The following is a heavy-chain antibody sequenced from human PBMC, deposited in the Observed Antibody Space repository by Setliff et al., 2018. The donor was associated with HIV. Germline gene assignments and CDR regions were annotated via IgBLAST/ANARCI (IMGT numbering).Heavy chain of an antibody. CDR1: GLTFSTSY. J-gene: IGHJ4*02. CDR3: ARDPAYGAIDY. D-gene: IGHD4-17*01. CDR2: IRPDASNK. Sequence: LRLSCGASGLTFSTSYMTWLRQAPGKGLEWVAGIRPDASNKYYVDSVKGRFTISRDNDKKSLYLQMNSLRVEDTAVYYCARDPAYGAIDYWGQGTLVTVSS. V-gene: IGHV3-7*03.